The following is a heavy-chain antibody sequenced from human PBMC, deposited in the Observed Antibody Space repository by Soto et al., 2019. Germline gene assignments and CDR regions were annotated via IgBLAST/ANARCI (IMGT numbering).Heavy chain of an antibody. V-gene: IGHV1-18*01. CDR2: ISAYNGNT. CDR3: ARRYSGYDRAWFDP. Sequence: GASVKVSCKASGYTFTSYGISWVRQAPGQGLEWMGWISAYNGNTNYAQKLQGRVTMTTDTSTSTAYMELRSLRSDDTAVYYCARRYSGYDRAWFDPWGQGTLVTVSS. J-gene: IGHJ5*02. D-gene: IGHD5-12*01. CDR1: GYTFTSYG.